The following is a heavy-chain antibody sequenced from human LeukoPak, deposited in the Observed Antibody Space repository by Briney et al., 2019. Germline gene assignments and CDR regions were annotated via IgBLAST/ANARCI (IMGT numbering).Heavy chain of an antibody. CDR3: ARDSPARGDPPPH. Sequence: ASVKVSCKASGYTFTSYDISWVRRATGQGLEWMGWMNPNSGNTGYAQKFQGRVTMTRHTSISTAYMELSSLRSEDTAVYYCARDSPARGDPPPHWGQGTLVTVSA. D-gene: IGHD3-10*01. CDR2: MNPNSGNT. CDR1: GYTFTSYD. V-gene: IGHV1-8*01. J-gene: IGHJ1*01.